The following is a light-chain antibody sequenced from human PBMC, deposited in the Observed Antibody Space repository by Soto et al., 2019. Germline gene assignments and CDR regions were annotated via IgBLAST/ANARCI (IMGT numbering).Light chain of an antibody. Sequence: QSALTQPASVSGSPGQSITISCTGTSSDVGAYNYVSWYQQHPGKAPKLMIYEVSNRPSGVSNRFSGSKSANTASLTISGLQAGDGAGYYCSSYTSSSTWLFGGGTKLTVL. CDR3: SSYTSSSTWL. CDR1: SSDVGAYNY. V-gene: IGLV2-14*03. CDR2: EVS. J-gene: IGLJ3*02.